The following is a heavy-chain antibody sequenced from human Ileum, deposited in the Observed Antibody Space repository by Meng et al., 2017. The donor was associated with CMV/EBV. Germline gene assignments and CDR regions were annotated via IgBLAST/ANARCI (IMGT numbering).Heavy chain of an antibody. D-gene: IGHD1-1*01. CDR1: GYMFAIYG. J-gene: IGHJ6*02. V-gene: IGHV1-46*01. CDR3: AKGVFAGNYYYGMDV. CDR2: IIPLSGPT. Sequence: GYMFAIYGVTWLRQAPGPGLQCLEIIIPLSGPTIYAQKFQGRVTMTRDTSTSTVYMDLSSLTSDDTALYYCAKGVFAGNYYYGMDVWGQGTTVTVSS.